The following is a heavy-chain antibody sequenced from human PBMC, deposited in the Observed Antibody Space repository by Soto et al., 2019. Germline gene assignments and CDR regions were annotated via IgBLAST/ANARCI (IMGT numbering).Heavy chain of an antibody. Sequence: GGSLRLSCAASGFTFSNAWMSWVRQAPGKGLEWVGRIKSKTDGGTTDYAAPVKGRFTISRDDSKNTLYLQMNSLKTEDTAVYYCTTDLWSGDKYYYYMDVWGKGTTVTVSS. J-gene: IGHJ6*03. CDR3: TTDLWSGDKYYYYMDV. CDR2: IKSKTDGGTT. CDR1: GFTFSNAW. D-gene: IGHD1-26*01. V-gene: IGHV3-15*01.